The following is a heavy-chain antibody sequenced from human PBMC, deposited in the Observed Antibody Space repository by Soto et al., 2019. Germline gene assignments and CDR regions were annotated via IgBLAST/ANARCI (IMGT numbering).Heavy chain of an antibody. CDR2: IYYSGST. D-gene: IGHD5-12*01. CDR3: ARAVDIVSYVDY. CDR1: GGSISSYY. Sequence: KPSETLSLTCTVSGGSISSYYWSWIRQPPGKGLEWIGYIYYSGSTNYNPSLKSRVTISVDTSKNQFSLKLSSVTAADTAVYYCARAVDIVSYVDYWGQGTLVTVSS. V-gene: IGHV4-59*01. J-gene: IGHJ4*02.